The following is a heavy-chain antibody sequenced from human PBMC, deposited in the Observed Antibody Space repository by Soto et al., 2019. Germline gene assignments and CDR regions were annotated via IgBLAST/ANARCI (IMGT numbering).Heavy chain of an antibody. CDR3: ARVATGVAFDI. Sequence: GGSLRLSCAASGFTFSSYSMNWVRQAPGKGLEWVSSISSSSSYIYYADSVKGRFTISRDNAKNSLYLQMNSLRAEDTAVYYCARVATGVAFDIWGQGTMVTVSS. J-gene: IGHJ3*02. CDR1: GFTFSSYS. CDR2: ISSSSSYI. V-gene: IGHV3-21*01. D-gene: IGHD2-15*01.